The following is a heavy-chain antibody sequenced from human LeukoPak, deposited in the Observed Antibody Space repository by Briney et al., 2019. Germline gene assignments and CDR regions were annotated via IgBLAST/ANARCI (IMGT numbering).Heavy chain of an antibody. Sequence: GGSLRLSCAASGFTFSNYEMSWVRQPPGKGLEWVSYISSSGSTIYYADSVKGRFTISRDNAKNSLYLQMNSLRAEDTAVYYCARHDYGGNVDYWGQGTLVTVSS. CDR3: ARHDYGGNVDY. D-gene: IGHD4-23*01. CDR2: ISSSGSTI. V-gene: IGHV3-48*03. J-gene: IGHJ4*02. CDR1: GFTFSNYE.